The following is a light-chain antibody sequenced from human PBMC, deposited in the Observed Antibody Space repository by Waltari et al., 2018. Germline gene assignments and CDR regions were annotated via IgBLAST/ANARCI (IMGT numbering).Light chain of an antibody. Sequence: RVTFTCRASQNIRTCLAWYQQKPGQAPKSLISAASVLQSGVPSRFSGSGSGTDFTLTITNLQPEDCATYYCQQCNTLPLTFGGGTKVEI. CDR2: AAS. CDR3: QQCNTLPLT. V-gene: IGKV1D-16*01. J-gene: IGKJ4*01. CDR1: QNIRTC.